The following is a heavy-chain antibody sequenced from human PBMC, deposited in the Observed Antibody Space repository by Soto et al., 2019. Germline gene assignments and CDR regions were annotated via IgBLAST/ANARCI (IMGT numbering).Heavy chain of an antibody. V-gene: IGHV1-18*01. CDR3: ASDATTIAAKDDY. D-gene: IGHD6-13*01. CDR1: GYTFTSYG. Sequence: QVQLVQSGAEVKKPGASVKVSCKASGYTFTSYGITWVRQAPGQGLEWMGWISAYNGNTNYAEKLQGRVTMTTATSTSIAYMELRSLRSEDTAVYYCASDATTIAAKDDYWGQGTLVTVSS. J-gene: IGHJ4*02. CDR2: ISAYNGNT.